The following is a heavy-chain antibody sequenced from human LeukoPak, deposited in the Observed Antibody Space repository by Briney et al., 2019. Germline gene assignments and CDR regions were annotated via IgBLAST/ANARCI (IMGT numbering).Heavy chain of an antibody. CDR2: IYYSGST. CDR1: GGSISRYY. D-gene: IGHD1-26*01. V-gene: IGHV4-59*01. CDR3: AREGGSYFEY. Sequence: SETLSLTCSVSGGSISRYYWRWIRKPPGRGLGWIGYIYYSGSTNYHPSLKSRVTISVDTSKNQFSLKLSSVRAADTALYYCAREGGSYFEYWGQATLVTVCS. J-gene: IGHJ4*02.